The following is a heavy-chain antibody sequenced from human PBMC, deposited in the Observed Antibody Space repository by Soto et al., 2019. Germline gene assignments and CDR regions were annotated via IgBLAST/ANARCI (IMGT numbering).Heavy chain of an antibody. V-gene: IGHV1-18*01. CDR1: GYTFTTYS. Sequence: QVQLVQSGAEVKKPGASVKVSCKASGYTFTTYSISWVRQAPGQGLEWMGWISAYTGNTYYAQSLQDRVTMTTDTSTNTAYMELRSLRSDDTAVYFCARGCPYGDYFPGFFDYWGQGILLTVSS. CDR2: ISAYTGNT. D-gene: IGHD4-17*01. CDR3: ARGCPYGDYFPGFFDY. J-gene: IGHJ4*02.